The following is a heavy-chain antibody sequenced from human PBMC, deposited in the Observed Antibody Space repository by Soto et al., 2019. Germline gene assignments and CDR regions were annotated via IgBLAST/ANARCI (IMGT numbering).Heavy chain of an antibody. V-gene: IGHV3-23*01. CDR3: AKRSSSSTFDY. CDR2: VSGSDDST. J-gene: IGHJ4*02. CDR1: GFTFSSYA. Sequence: EVQLLESGGGLVQPGESLRLSCAASGFTFSSYAMSWVRQAPGKGLEWGSVVSGSDDSTYYADSVKGRFTISRDNSTNTMSIQMNSLRAEDTGVYYCAKRSSSSTFDYWGQGTLVTVSS. D-gene: IGHD6-6*01.